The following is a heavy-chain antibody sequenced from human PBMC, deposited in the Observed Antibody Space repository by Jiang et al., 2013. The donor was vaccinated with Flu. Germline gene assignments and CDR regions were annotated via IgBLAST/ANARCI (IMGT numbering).Heavy chain of an antibody. Sequence: LLKPSETLSLTCAVYGGSFSDYYWSWIRQPPGKGLEWIGEINHSGSTNYNPSLKSRVTISVDTSKNQFSLKLSSVTAADTAVYYCASWPFRGVIAYYYYGMDVWGKGTTVTVSS. V-gene: IGHV4-34*01. CDR1: GGSFSDYY. J-gene: IGHJ6*04. CDR3: ASWPFRGVIAYYYYGMDV. CDR2: INHSGST. D-gene: IGHD3-16*02.